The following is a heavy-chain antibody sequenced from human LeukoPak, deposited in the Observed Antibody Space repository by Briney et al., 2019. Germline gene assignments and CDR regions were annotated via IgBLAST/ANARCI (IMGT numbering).Heavy chain of an antibody. V-gene: IGHV1-69*13. CDR3: ASKSGETYYYGSGSPGRYYYGMDV. D-gene: IGHD3-10*01. CDR1: GGTFSNYA. CDR2: IIPIFGTA. Sequence: SVKVSCKASGGTFSNYAISWVRQAPGQGLEWMGGIIPIFGTANYAQKFQGRVTITADEPTSTAYMELSSLRPEDTAVYYCASKSGETYYYGSGSPGRYYYGMDVWGKGTTVTVSS. J-gene: IGHJ6*04.